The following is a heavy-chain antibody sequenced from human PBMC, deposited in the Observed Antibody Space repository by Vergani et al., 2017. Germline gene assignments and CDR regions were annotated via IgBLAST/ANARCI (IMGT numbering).Heavy chain of an antibody. D-gene: IGHD1-7*01. J-gene: IGHJ6*03. Sequence: QVQLVQSGAAVKKPGASVKVSCKASGGTFSSYAISWVRQAPGQGLEWMGGIIPIFGTANYAQKFQGRVTITADESTSTAYMELSSLRSEDTAVYYCARASRGNWNSGYYYYYYMDVWGKGTTVTVSS. CDR1: GGTFSSYA. V-gene: IGHV1-69*01. CDR3: ARASRGNWNSGYYYYYYMDV. CDR2: IIPIFGTA.